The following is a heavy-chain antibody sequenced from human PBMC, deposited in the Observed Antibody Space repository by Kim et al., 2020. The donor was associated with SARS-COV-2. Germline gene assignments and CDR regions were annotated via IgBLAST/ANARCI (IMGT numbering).Heavy chain of an antibody. CDR3: ARLRPPSDGNTYYYDSGSYESRNSYYYYGMDV. J-gene: IGHJ6*02. Sequence: SETLSLTCAVYGGSFSGYYWSWIRQPPGKGLEWIGEINHSGSTNYNPSLKSRVTISVDTSKNQFSLKLSSVTAADTAVYYCARLRPPSDGNTYYYDSGSYESRNSYYYYGMDVWGQGTTVTVSS. D-gene: IGHD3-10*01. CDR2: INHSGST. V-gene: IGHV4-34*01. CDR1: GGSFSGYY.